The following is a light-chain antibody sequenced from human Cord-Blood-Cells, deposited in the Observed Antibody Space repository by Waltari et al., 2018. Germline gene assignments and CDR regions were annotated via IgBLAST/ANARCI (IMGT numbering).Light chain of an antibody. J-gene: IGLJ1*01. V-gene: IGLV2-23*01. CDR2: EGS. Sequence: QPALTQPAAVSGSPGQSDTIPCTGTSSDVGRYILVSWYQQHPGKAPKLMIYEGSKRPSGVSNRFSGSKSGNTASLTISGLQAEDEADYYCCSYAGSSTYVFGTGTKVTVL. CDR1: SSDVGRYIL. CDR3: CSYAGSSTYV.